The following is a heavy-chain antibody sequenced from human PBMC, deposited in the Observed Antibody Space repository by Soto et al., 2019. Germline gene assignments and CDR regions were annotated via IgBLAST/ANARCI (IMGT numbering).Heavy chain of an antibody. CDR3: ARTYYYDSSGPTAYGRDV. Sequence: ASVKVSCKASGYTFTSYYMHWVRQAPGQGLEWMGIINPSGGSTSYAQKFQGRVTMTRDTSTSTVYMELSSLRSEDTAVYYCARTYYYDSSGPTAYGRDVWGQGTTVTVSS. V-gene: IGHV1-46*01. J-gene: IGHJ6*02. CDR2: INPSGGST. CDR1: GYTFTSYY. D-gene: IGHD3-22*01.